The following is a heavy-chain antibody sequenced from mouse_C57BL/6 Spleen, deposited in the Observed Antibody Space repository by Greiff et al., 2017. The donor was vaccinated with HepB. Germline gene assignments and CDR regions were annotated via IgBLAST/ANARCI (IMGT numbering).Heavy chain of an antibody. D-gene: IGHD1-1*01. CDR2: ISSGSSTI. J-gene: IGHJ1*03. Sequence: DVQLVESGGGLVKPGGSLKLSCAASGFTFSDYGMHWVRQAPEKGLEWVAYISSGSSTIYYADTVKGRFTISRDNAKNTLFLQMTSLRSEDTAMYYCARRDYYGSSHEYFDVWGTGTTVTVSS. CDR3: ARRDYYGSSHEYFDV. CDR1: GFTFSDYG. V-gene: IGHV5-17*01.